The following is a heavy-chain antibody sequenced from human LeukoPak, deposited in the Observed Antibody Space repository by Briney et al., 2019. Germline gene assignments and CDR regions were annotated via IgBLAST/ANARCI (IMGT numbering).Heavy chain of an antibody. J-gene: IGHJ3*02. Sequence: GGSLRLSCAASGFTFSSYWMGWVRQAPEKGLDWVANIKADGSEKYYVDSVKGRFTISRDNAKNSLYLQMNSLRAEDTALYYCARDPLEWEHAFDIWGQGTMVTVSS. CDR1: GFTFSSYW. CDR2: IKADGSEK. D-gene: IGHD1-26*01. V-gene: IGHV3-7*01. CDR3: ARDPLEWEHAFDI.